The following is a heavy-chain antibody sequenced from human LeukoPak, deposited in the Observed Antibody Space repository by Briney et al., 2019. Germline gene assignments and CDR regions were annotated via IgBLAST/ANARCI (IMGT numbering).Heavy chain of an antibody. D-gene: IGHD2-8*01. CDR3: AKAATNGNAFDI. Sequence: VGSLRLSCAASGFTFSSYGMHWVREAPGKGLEWVSVISYDGSNKYYAHSVKGRFTISRDNSKNTLYLQMNSLRAEDTAVYYCAKAATNGNAFDIWGQGTMVTVSS. V-gene: IGHV3-30*18. J-gene: IGHJ3*02. CDR2: ISYDGSNK. CDR1: GFTFSSYG.